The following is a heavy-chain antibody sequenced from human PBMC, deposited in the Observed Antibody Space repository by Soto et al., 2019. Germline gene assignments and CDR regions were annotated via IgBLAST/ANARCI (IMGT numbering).Heavy chain of an antibody. CDR1: GFTFTSSA. Sequence: QMQLVQSGPEVKKPGTSVKVSCKASGFTFTSSAVQWVRQARGQRLEWIGWIVVGSGNTNYAQKFQERVTITRDMSTSTAYMELSSLRSEDTAVYYCAAVAVTSSSLAFDIWGQGTMVTVSS. D-gene: IGHD6-6*01. CDR3: AAVAVTSSSLAFDI. V-gene: IGHV1-58*01. CDR2: IVVGSGNT. J-gene: IGHJ3*02.